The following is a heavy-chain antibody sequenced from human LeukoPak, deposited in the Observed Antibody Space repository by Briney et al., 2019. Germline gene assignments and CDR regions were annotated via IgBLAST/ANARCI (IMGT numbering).Heavy chain of an antibody. CDR2: IYYSGST. V-gene: IGHV4-59*08. J-gene: IGHJ4*02. CDR3: ARTPAAAIFDY. D-gene: IGHD6-13*01. Sequence: SETLSLTCTVSGGSISNYYWSWIRQPPGKGLEWIGYIYYSGSTNYNPSLKSRVTISVDTSKNQFSLKLSSVTAADTAVYYCARTPAAAIFDYWGQGTLVTVSS. CDR1: GGSISNYY.